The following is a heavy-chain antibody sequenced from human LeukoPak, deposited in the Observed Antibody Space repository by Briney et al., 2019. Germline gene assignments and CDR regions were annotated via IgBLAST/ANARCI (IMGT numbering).Heavy chain of an antibody. CDR1: GGSIISSYY. CDR2: IYYSGST. D-gene: IGHD6-6*01. J-gene: IGHJ4*02. CDR3: ARVRTKGSSSSRPFDY. Sequence: SETLSLTCTVSGGSIISSYYWGWIRQPPGKGLECIGSIYYSGSTYYNPSLKSRVTISVDTSKNQFSLKLSSVTAADTAVYYCARVRTKGSSSSRPFDYWGQGTLVTVSS. V-gene: IGHV4-39*07.